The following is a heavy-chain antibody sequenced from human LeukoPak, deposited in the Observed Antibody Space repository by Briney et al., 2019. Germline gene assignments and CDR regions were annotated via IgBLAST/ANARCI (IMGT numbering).Heavy chain of an antibody. CDR1: GGSFSGYY. Sequence: SETLSLTCAVYGGSFSGYYWSWIRQPPGKGLEWVGEIDHSGSTNYNPSLKSRVTISVDTSKNQFSLKLSSVTAADTAVYYCAKAPWSYYYWFDPWGQGTLVTVSS. D-gene: IGHD1-26*01. CDR3: AKAPWSYYYWFDP. CDR2: IDHSGST. V-gene: IGHV4-34*01. J-gene: IGHJ5*02.